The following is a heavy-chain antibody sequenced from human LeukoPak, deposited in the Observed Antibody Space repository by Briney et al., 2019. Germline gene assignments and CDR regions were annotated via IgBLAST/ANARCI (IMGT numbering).Heavy chain of an antibody. V-gene: IGHV4-34*01. CDR3: ARPFRKYYYGSGSSQYDWFDP. D-gene: IGHD3-10*01. CDR2: INHSEST. Sequence: SETLSLTCAVYGGSISGYYWTWIRQPPGKGLEWIGEINHSESTNYNPSLKSRVTISVDTSKNQFSLKLSSVTVADTAVYYCARPFRKYYYGSGSSQYDWFDPWGQGTLVTVSS. J-gene: IGHJ5*02. CDR1: GGSISGYY.